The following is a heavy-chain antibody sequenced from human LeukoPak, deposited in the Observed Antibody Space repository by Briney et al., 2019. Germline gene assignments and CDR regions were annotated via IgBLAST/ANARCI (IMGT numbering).Heavy chain of an antibody. CDR2: TYYRSKWSN. Sequence: SQTLSLTCAISGDSVSSHSVAWNWIRQSPSRGLEWLGRTYYRSKWSNDYAVSVKSRISINPDTSKNQFSLQLNSLTPEDTAVYYCARERVDAFDIRGQGTMVIVSS. CDR3: ARERVDAFDI. CDR1: GDSVSSHSVA. J-gene: IGHJ3*02. V-gene: IGHV6-1*01.